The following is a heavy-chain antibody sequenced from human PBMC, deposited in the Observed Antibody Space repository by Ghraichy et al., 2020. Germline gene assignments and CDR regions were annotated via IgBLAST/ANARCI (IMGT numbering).Heavy chain of an antibody. Sequence: GSLRLSCAVSGFSLTDFWMHWVRQAPGKGLEWVSRINEDGSVTDNADAVKGRFTISRDTAKNMVYLQMDSLRVDDTALYYCARGGGVVTPGALGCWGQGTLVTVSS. V-gene: IGHV3-74*01. D-gene: IGHD4-23*01. CDR1: GFSLTDFW. CDR2: INEDGSVT. CDR3: ARGGGVVTPGALGC. J-gene: IGHJ4*02.